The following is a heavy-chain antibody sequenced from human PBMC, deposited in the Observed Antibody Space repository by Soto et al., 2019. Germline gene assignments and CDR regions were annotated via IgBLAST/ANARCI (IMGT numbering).Heavy chain of an antibody. CDR1: GFTFSSYG. CDR2: IWYYGSNK. V-gene: IGHV3-33*01. J-gene: IGHJ5*02. Sequence: GGSLRLSCAASGFTFSSYGMHWVRQAPGKGLEWVAVIWYYGSNKYYADSVKGRFTISRDNSQNTLYLQMNSLRAEDTAVYYCARDLKAYYGDTTHSPWGQGTLVTVSS. CDR3: ARDLKAYYGDTTHSP. D-gene: IGHD4-17*01.